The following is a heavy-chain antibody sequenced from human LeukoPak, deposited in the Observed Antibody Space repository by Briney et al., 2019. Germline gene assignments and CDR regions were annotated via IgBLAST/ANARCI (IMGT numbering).Heavy chain of an antibody. CDR3: ARDSAGNDY. CDR2: IKQDGSEK. CDR1: GFTFSTYW. J-gene: IGHJ4*02. D-gene: IGHD6-13*01. Sequence: GGSLRLSCEASGFTFSTYWMSWVRQAPGKGQERVANIKQDGSEKYYVDSVKGRFTISRDNAKNSLYLQMNSLRAEDTAMYYCARDSAGNDYWGQGTLVTVSS. V-gene: IGHV3-7*01.